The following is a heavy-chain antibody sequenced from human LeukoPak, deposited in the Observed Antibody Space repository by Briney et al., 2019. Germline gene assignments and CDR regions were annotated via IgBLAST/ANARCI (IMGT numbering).Heavy chain of an antibody. D-gene: IGHD1-26*01. CDR1: GFTFSSYV. Sequence: GGSLRLSCAASGFTFSSYVIHWVRQAPGKELEWVAGIWYDGSNYYYADSVKGRFTISRDNSKNTLYLQMNSLRAEDTGVYYCARDGRALLRDFDYWGQGTLVTVSS. CDR2: IWYDGSNY. CDR3: ARDGRALLRDFDY. J-gene: IGHJ4*02. V-gene: IGHV3-33*01.